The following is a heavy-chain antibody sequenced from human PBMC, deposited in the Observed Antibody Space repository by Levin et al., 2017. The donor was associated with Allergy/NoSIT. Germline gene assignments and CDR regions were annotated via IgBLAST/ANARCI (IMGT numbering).Heavy chain of an antibody. V-gene: IGHV3-23*01. CDR1: GFTFSSYA. CDR3: AKPGRGMVVASYFDY. CDR2: IIASGGST. J-gene: IGHJ4*02. Sequence: PGGSLRLSCAASGFTFSSYAMNWVRQAPGKGLEWVSSIIASGGSTYYADSVKGRFTIYRDNSTSTLYLQMNSLRAEDAAVYYCAKPGRGMVVASYFDYWGQGSLVTVSS. D-gene: IGHD2-15*01.